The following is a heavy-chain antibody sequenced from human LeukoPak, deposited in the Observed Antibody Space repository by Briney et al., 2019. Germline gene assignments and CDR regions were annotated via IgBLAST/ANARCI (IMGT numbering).Heavy chain of an antibody. J-gene: IGHJ5*02. CDR1: GASISSYY. CDR2: IYTSGST. Sequence: SETLSLTCSVSGASISSYYWSWIRQPAGKGLEWIGRIYTSGSTNYNPSLKSRVTMSVDTSKNQFSLKLSSVTAADTAVYYCAREYYYGSGSFDPWGQGTLVTVSS. V-gene: IGHV4-4*07. CDR3: AREYYYGSGSFDP. D-gene: IGHD3-10*01.